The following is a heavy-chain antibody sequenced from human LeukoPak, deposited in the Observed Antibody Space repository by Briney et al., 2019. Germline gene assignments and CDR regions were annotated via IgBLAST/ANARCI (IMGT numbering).Heavy chain of an antibody. CDR3: ARVKAARWHGDYLRFDY. D-gene: IGHD4-17*01. CDR1: GGSISSGGYY. V-gene: IGHV4-31*03. CDR2: IYYSRST. Sequence: PSETLSLTCTVSGGSISSGGYYWSWIRQHPGKGLEWIGYIYYSRSTYYNPSLKSRVTISVDTSKNQFSLKLSSVTAADTAVYYCARVKAARWHGDYLRFDYWGQGTLVTVSS. J-gene: IGHJ4*02.